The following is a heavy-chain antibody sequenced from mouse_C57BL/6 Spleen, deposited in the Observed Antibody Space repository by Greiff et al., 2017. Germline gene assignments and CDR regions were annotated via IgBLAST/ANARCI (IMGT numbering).Heavy chain of an antibody. J-gene: IGHJ3*01. CDR2: ISSGSSTF. CDR1: GFTFSDYG. D-gene: IGHD1-3*01. CDR3: VRGGVGGFAY. V-gene: IGHV5-17*01. Sequence: EVQRVESGGGLVKPGGSLKLSCAASGFTFSDYGMHWVRQAPEKGLEWVAYISSGSSTFYSADTVKGRFTISSDNAKNILFLQMSSLRSEDTARYYCVRGGVGGFAYWGQGTMVTVSA.